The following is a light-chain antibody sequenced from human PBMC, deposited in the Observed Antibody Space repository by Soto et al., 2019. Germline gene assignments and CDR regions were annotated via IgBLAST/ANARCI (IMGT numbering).Light chain of an antibody. CDR1: QSVSSN. Sequence: VITQSPATLSVTPGERETISCRASQSVSSNLAWYQQKPGQAPRLLIYGASTRATGIPARFSGSGSGTEFTLTISSLQSDDFATYYCQQYNSYPWTSAQATKVDI. J-gene: IGKJ1*01. CDR2: GAS. CDR3: QQYNSYPWT. V-gene: IGKV3-15*01.